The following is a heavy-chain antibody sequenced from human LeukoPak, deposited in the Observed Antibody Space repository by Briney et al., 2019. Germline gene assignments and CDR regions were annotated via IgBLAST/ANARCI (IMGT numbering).Heavy chain of an antibody. D-gene: IGHD3-22*01. V-gene: IGHV4-59*01. CDR3: ARQSISGSSLSYFDY. Sequence: PSETLSLTCTVSGGSISSYYWSWIRQPPGRGLEWIGNIYDSGSTNYNPSLKSRVTISVDTSKNQCSLKLSSVTAADTAVYYCARQSISGSSLSYFDYWGQGTLVNVSS. CDR1: GGSISSYY. J-gene: IGHJ4*02. CDR2: IYDSGST.